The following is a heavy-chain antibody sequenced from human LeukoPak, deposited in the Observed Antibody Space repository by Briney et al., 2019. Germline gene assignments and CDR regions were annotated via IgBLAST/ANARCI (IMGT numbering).Heavy chain of an antibody. V-gene: IGHV3-7*03. D-gene: IGHD3-16*01. Sequence: GGSLRLSCAASGFTFNSHALSWVRQAPGKGLEWVASINHNGNVNYYVDSVKGRFTISRDNAKNSLYLQMSNLRAEDTAVYFCARGGGLDVWGQGATVTVSS. CDR1: GFTFNSHA. CDR2: INHNGNVN. CDR3: ARGGGLDV. J-gene: IGHJ6*02.